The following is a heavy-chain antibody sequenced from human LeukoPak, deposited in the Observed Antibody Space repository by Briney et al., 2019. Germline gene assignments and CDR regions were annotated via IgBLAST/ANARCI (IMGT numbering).Heavy chain of an antibody. J-gene: IGHJ6*03. D-gene: IGHD6-25*01. V-gene: IGHV1-2*06. CDR1: GYTFTDYY. Sequence: ASVTVSCMASGYTFTDYYMHWVRPAPGQGLEWMGRMYPNRGDAHYAQMPQDRVTMSRDPSINTAYMDLCRLRSDDTAVDYCARPAAAIYYYMDVWGKGTTVTVSS. CDR2: MYPNRGDA. CDR3: ARPAAAIYYYMDV.